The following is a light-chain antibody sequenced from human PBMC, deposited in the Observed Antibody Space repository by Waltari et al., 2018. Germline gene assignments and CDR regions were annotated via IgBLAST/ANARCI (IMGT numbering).Light chain of an antibody. CDR3: QSTDSSDSLFL. V-gene: IGLV3-25*03. J-gene: IGLJ2*01. CDR2: KDS. CDR1: TLAKKY. Sequence: SHDLTQPPSVSVSPGQTARISCSGDTLAKKYVSWYQQIPGHAPVMLIYKDSVRPSEIPERFSASSLGTTATLTITGVQAEDEADYYCQSTDSSDSLFLFGGGTKLTFV.